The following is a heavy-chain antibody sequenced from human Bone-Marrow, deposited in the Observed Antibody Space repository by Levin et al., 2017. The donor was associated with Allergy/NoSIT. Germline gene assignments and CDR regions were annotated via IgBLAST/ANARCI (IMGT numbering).Heavy chain of an antibody. D-gene: IGHD3-22*01. Sequence: SCAASGFTFDDYAMHWVRQAPGKGLEWVSGINWNSGSIGYADSVKGRFTISRDNAKNSLYLQMNSLRAEDTALYYCANGRPPPYDSSDYRRYHYYYYGMDVWGQGTTVTVSS. CDR2: INWNSGSI. CDR1: GFTFDDYA. V-gene: IGHV3-9*01. CDR3: ANGRPPPYDSSDYRRYHYYYYGMDV. J-gene: IGHJ6*02.